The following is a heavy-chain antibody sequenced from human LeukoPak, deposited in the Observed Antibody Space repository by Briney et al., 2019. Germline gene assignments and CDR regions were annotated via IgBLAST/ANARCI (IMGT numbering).Heavy chain of an antibody. Sequence: ASETLSLTCTVSGGSVSSSVSYWGWLRQPPGKGLEWIGTVFYSGNTYYNPSLKSRVTISVGRSKNQFFLSLYFVTAADTAMYYCARPSGSPYWYFDLWGRGMLVTVSP. CDR1: GGSVSSSVSY. CDR3: ARPSGSPYWYFDL. D-gene: IGHD3-3*01. V-gene: IGHV4-39*01. CDR2: VFYSGNT. J-gene: IGHJ2*01.